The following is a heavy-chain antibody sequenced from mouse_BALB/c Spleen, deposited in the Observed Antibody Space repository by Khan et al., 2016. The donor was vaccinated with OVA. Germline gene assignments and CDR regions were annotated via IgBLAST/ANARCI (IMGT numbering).Heavy chain of an antibody. J-gene: IGHJ3*01. CDR2: ISSDGDYT. CDR1: GFTFSPYS. CDR3: ATHLTGSFAY. V-gene: IGHV5-6*01. Sequence: EVELVESGGDLVKSGGSLKLSCAASGFTFSPYSMSWVRQTPDKRLEWGATISSDGDYTYYPDSVKGRFNISRDNAKNTLYLQMSSLKSEDTAIYYCATHLTGSFAYWGQGTLVTVSA. D-gene: IGHD4-1*01.